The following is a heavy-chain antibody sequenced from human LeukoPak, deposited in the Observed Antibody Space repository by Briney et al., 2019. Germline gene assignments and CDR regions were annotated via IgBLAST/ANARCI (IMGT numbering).Heavy chain of an antibody. CDR3: AKDVSPFCSGGSCHGEGFDY. Sequence: GGSLRLSCAASGFTFSSYGMHCVREAPGKGLEWVAVISYDGSNKYYADSVRGRFTISRDNSKNTLYLQMNSLRVEDTAVYYCAKDVSPFCSGGSCHGEGFDYWGQGTLVTVSS. D-gene: IGHD2-15*01. CDR1: GFTFSSYG. J-gene: IGHJ4*02. CDR2: ISYDGSNK. V-gene: IGHV3-30*18.